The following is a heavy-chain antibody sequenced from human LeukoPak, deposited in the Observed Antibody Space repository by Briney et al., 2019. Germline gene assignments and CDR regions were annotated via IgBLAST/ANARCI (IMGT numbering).Heavy chain of an antibody. CDR3: ARNRAYGDYLDY. CDR2: IYYSGST. CDR1: GGSISSYY. Sequence: PSETLSLTCTVSGGSISSYYWSWIRQPPGMGLEWIGYIYYSGSTNYNPSLKSRVTISVDTSKNQFSLKLSSVTAADTAVYYCARNRAYGDYLDYWGQGTLVTVSS. V-gene: IGHV4-59*08. D-gene: IGHD4-17*01. J-gene: IGHJ4*02.